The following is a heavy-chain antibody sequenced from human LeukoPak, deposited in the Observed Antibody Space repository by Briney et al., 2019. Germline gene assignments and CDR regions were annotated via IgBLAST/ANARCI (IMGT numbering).Heavy chain of an antibody. CDR3: ARDPLAEWLKNYYYFYYMDV. CDR1: GFTFSNYS. V-gene: IGHV3-21*01. CDR2: ISSSGIYT. Sequence: GGSLRLSCAASGFTFSNYSMNWVRQAPGKGLEWVSSISSSGIYTYYADSVKGRFTISRDNAMNSLYLQVDSLRAEDTAVYYCARDPLAEWLKNYYYFYYMDVWGKGTTVTVSS. J-gene: IGHJ6*03. D-gene: IGHD3-9*01.